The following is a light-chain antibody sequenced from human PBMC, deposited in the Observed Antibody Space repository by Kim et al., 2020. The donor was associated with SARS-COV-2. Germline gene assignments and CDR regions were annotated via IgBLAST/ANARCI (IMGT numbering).Light chain of an antibody. J-gene: IGKJ1*01. Sequence: AIQMTQSPSSLSASVGDTIIITCRASQGIRNDLGWYKQKPGKAPKLLIYAASSLQSGVPSRFSGSGSGTDFTLTISSLQPEDFATYYCLQDYSYPRTFGQGTKVDIK. CDR1: QGIRND. CDR2: AAS. V-gene: IGKV1-6*02. CDR3: LQDYSYPRT.